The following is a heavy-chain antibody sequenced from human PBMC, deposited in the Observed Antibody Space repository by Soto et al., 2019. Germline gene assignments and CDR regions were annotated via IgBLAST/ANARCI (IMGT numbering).Heavy chain of an antibody. CDR3: ARDPTNYSDSSGYYPSYYYYGMDV. J-gene: IGHJ6*02. V-gene: IGHV1-18*01. CDR1: GYTFTRYG. Sequence: EKVSCKASGYTFTRYGISGELQAPLQGRDWMGWISAYNGNTNYAQKLQGRVTMTTDTSTSTAYMELRSLSPDDTRVYHRARDPTNYSDSSGYYPSYYYYGMDVCGQGTRVTVSS. D-gene: IGHD3-22*01. CDR2: ISAYNGNT.